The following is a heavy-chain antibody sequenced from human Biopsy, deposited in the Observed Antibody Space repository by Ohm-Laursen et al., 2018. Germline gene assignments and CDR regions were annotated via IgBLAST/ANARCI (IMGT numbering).Heavy chain of an antibody. Sequence: SSVKVSCKASGGTFSSSAITWVRQAPGQGLEWMGGIIGIFRTAHYAQKFQGRVTITADEFMSTAYMEMSSLRSEDTAVYYCARGGGYNWNNGWFDPWGQGTLVTVSS. V-gene: IGHV1-69*01. CDR1: GGTFSSSA. CDR3: ARGGGYNWNNGWFDP. J-gene: IGHJ5*02. CDR2: IIGIFRTA. D-gene: IGHD1/OR15-1a*01.